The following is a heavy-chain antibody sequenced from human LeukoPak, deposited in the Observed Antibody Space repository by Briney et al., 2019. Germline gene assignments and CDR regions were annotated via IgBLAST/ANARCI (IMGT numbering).Heavy chain of an antibody. Sequence: GGSLRLSCAASGFTFSSYGMHWVRQAPGKGLEWVAFIRYDGSNKYYADSVKGRFTISRDNSKNTLYLRMNSLRAEDTAVYYCANLFPPGREFRSYGDDGYWGQGTLVTVSS. V-gene: IGHV3-30*02. D-gene: IGHD4-17*01. CDR2: IRYDGSNK. J-gene: IGHJ4*02. CDR1: GFTFSSYG. CDR3: ANLFPPGREFRSYGDDGY.